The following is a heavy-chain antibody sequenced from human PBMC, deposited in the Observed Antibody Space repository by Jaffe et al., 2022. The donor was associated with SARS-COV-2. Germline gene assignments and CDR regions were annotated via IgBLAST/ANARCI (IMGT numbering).Heavy chain of an antibody. CDR2: IYSGGST. CDR3: ARLEGGSWVTDYGDPGYFDY. D-gene: IGHD4-17*01. Sequence: EVQLVETGGGLIQPGGSLRLSCAASGFTVSSNYMSWVRQAPGKGLEWVSVIYSGGSTYYADSVKGRFTISRDNSKNTLYLQMNSLRAEDTAVYYCARLEGGSWVTDYGDPGYFDYWGQGTLVTVSS. V-gene: IGHV3-53*02. J-gene: IGHJ4*02. CDR1: GFTVSSNY.